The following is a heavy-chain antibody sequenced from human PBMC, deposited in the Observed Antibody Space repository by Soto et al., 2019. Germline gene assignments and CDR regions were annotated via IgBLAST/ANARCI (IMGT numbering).Heavy chain of an antibody. D-gene: IGHD3-10*01. CDR1: GFNFSSYG. CDR3: ARDGSGSVTVDY. CDR2: IWYDGSNK. J-gene: IGHJ4*02. Sequence: QVQLVESGGGVVQPGRSLRLSCAASGFNFSSYGMHWVRQAPGKGLEWVAVIWYDGSNKYYADSVKGRFTISRDNSKNTLYLQMNSLRAEDTAVYYCARDGSGSVTVDYWGQGTLVTVSS. V-gene: IGHV3-33*01.